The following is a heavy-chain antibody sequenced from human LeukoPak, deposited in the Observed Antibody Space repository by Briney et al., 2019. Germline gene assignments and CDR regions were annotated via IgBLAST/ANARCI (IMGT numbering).Heavy chain of an antibody. Sequence: PGGSLRLSCAASGFTFSNAWMSWVRQAPGKGLEWVASISPDGNNDFYVDSVKGRFTISRDNPKNTLYLQMNSLRPEDTAVYYCSRDDSIIWYSQPGSFDHWGQGTLVTVSS. J-gene: IGHJ4*02. CDR3: SRDDSIIWYSQPGSFDH. D-gene: IGHD6-13*01. CDR2: ISPDGNND. V-gene: IGHV3-30*03. CDR1: GFTFSNAW.